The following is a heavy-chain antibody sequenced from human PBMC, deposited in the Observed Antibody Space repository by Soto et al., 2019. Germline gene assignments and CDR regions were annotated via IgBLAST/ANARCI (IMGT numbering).Heavy chain of an antibody. CDR2: IYPGDSDT. CDR3: ARQLIRPGYTMSFDF. D-gene: IGHD3-9*01. J-gene: IGHJ4*02. V-gene: IGHV5-51*01. Sequence: GESLRIACKGSGYSFTSYWIGWVRQMPGKGLGWMGIIYPGDSDTRYSPSFQGQVTISADKSISTAYLQWSSLKASDTAMYYCARQLIRPGYTMSFDFRYQALLGTVFS. CDR1: GYSFTSYW.